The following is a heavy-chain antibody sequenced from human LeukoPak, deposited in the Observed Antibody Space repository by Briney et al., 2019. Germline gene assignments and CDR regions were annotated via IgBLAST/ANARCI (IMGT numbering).Heavy chain of an antibody. V-gene: IGHV1-2*02. CDR2: INPNSGGT. CDR3: ARGSSSGWFLGDV. D-gene: IGHD6-19*01. CDR1: GYIFTGYY. J-gene: IGHJ6*04. Sequence: GASVKVSCKASGYIFTGYYMHWVRQAPGQGLEWMGWINPNSGGTNYAQKFQGRVTMTRDTSISTAYMELSRLRSDDTAVYHCARGSSSGWFLGDVWGKGTTVTVSS.